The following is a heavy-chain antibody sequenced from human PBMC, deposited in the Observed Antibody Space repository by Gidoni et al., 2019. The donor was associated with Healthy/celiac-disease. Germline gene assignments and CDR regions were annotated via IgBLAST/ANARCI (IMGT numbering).Heavy chain of an antibody. CDR3: ARERTLTGGMPGY. CDR2: ISSSSSYI. Sequence: EVQLVESGGGLVKPGGSLRLSCAASGFTFSSYSMNWVRQAPGKGLEWFSSISSSSSYIYYADSVKGRFTISRDNAKNSLYLQMNSLRAEDTAVYYCARERTLTGGMPGYWGQGTLVTVSS. D-gene: IGHD3-9*01. V-gene: IGHV3-21*01. J-gene: IGHJ4*02. CDR1: GFTFSSYS.